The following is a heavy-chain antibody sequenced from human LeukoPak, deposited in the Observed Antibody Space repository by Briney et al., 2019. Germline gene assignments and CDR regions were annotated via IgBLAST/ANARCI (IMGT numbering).Heavy chain of an antibody. CDR3: ASGIAVAGTRGDY. Sequence: SETLSLTCTVSGGSISSYYWSWIRQPPGKGLEWIGYIYYSGSTNYNPSLKSRVTISVDTSKNQFSLKLSSVTAADTAVYYCASGIAVAGTRGDYWGQGTLVTVCS. J-gene: IGHJ4*02. V-gene: IGHV4-59*01. CDR2: IYYSGST. D-gene: IGHD6-19*01. CDR1: GGSISSYY.